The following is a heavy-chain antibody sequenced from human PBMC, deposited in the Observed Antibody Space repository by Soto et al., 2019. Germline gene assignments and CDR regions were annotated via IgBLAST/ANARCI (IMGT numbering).Heavy chain of an antibody. D-gene: IGHD4-17*01. CDR2: ISSSSSTI. Sequence: GGSLRLSCAASGFTFSSYSMNWVRQAPGKGLEWVSYISSSSSTIYYADSVKGRFTISRDNAKNSLYLQMNSLRDEDTAVYYRARDQGYYGDNNGGDFDYWGQGTLVTVSS. V-gene: IGHV3-48*02. J-gene: IGHJ4*02. CDR1: GFTFSSYS. CDR3: ARDQGYYGDNNGGDFDY.